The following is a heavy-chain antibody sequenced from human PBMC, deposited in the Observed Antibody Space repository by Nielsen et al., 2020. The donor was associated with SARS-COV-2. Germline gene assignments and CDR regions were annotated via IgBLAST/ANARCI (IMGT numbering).Heavy chain of an antibody. V-gene: IGHV3-30*04. CDR1: GFTFSNYA. CDR3: ARAGNDYVWGSYRYFPDY. J-gene: IGHJ4*02. CDR2: ISYEGRTK. Sequence: GGSLRLSCAASGFTFSNYALHWVRQAPGKGLEWVAIISYEGRTKYNADSVKGRFTISRDNSKNTLYLQMNSLRAEDTAVYYCARAGNDYVWGSYRYFPDYWGQGTLVTVSS. D-gene: IGHD3-16*02.